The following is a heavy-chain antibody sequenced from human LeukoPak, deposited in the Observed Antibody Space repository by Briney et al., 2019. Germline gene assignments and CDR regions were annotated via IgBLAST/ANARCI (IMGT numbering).Heavy chain of an antibody. D-gene: IGHD3-22*01. V-gene: IGHV1-8*01. Sequence: ASVTVSCKASGYTFTSYDINWVRQAPGQGLEWMGWMNPNSGNTGYAQKFQGRVTMTRNTSISTAYMELSSLRSEDTAVYYCARGWDREMTCYYDSSGSEYWGQGTLVTVSS. J-gene: IGHJ4*02. CDR2: MNPNSGNT. CDR3: ARGWDREMTCYYDSSGSEY. CDR1: GYTFTSYD.